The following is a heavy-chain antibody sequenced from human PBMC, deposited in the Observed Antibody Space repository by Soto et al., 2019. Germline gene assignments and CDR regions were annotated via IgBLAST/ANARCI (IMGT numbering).Heavy chain of an antibody. D-gene: IGHD3-22*01. CDR3: ARTHSRRSFIFFRAAHPYYYYYMDV. CDR1: GYTFTSYG. V-gene: IGHV1-18*01. J-gene: IGHJ6*03. CDR2: ISAYNGNT. Sequence: GASVKVSCKASGYTFTSYGISWVRQAPGQGLEWMGWISAYNGNTDYAQKLKGRVTMTTDTSTSTAYMEMRSLRSDDTAVYYCARTHSRRSFIFFRAAHPYYYYYMDVWGKGTTVTVSS.